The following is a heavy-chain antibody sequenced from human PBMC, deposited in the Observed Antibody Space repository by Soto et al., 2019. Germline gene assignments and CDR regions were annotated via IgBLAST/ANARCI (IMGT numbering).Heavy chain of an antibody. D-gene: IGHD2-15*01. CDR1: GGSISSSSYY. V-gene: IGHV4-39*01. CDR2: IYYSGST. Sequence: KSSETLSLTCTVSGGSISSSSYYWGWIRQPPGKGLVWIGSIYYSGSTYYNPSLKSRVTISVDTSKNQFSLKLSSVTAADTAVYYCASEIVVVVAATRAEYFQHWGQGTLVTVSS. CDR3: ASEIVVVVAATRAEYFQH. J-gene: IGHJ1*01.